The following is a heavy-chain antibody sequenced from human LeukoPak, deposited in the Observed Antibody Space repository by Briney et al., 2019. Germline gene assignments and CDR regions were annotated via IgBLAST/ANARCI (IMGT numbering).Heavy chain of an antibody. CDR1: GFTFSSYS. CDR2: ISSSSSYI. V-gene: IGHV3-21*01. CDR3: ARDREGATFSAFDI. J-gene: IGHJ3*02. Sequence: PGGSLRLSCAASGFTFSSYSMNWVRQAPGKGLEWVSSISSSSSYIYYAGSVKGRFTISRDNAKNSLYLQMNSLRAEDTAVYYCARDREGATFSAFDIWGQGTMVTVSS. D-gene: IGHD1-26*01.